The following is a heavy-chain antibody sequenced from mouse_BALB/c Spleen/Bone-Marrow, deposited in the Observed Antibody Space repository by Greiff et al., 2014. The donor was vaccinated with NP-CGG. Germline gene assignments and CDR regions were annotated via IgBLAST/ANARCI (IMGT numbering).Heavy chain of an antibody. CDR2: ISSGGSYT. J-gene: IGHJ3*01. CDR3: ARQEITTRNAWFAY. Sequence: EVHLVESGGDLVKPGGSLKLSCAASGFTFSGYGMSWVRQTPDKRLEWVATISSGGSYTYYPDSVKGRFTISRDNAKNTLYLQMSSLKSEDTAMYYCARQEITTRNAWFAYWGQGTLVTVSA. D-gene: IGHD2-4*01. V-gene: IGHV5-6*01. CDR1: GFTFSGYG.